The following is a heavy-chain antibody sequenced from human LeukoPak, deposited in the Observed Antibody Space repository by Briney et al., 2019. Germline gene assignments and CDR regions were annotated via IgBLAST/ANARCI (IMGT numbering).Heavy chain of an antibody. Sequence: SATLSLTCAVYGGSFSGYYWSWIRQPPGKGLEWIGEINHSGSTNYNPSLKSRVTISVDTSKNQFSLKLSSVTAADTAVYYCARGLGITMIVVATNWFDPWGQGTLVTVSS. CDR3: ARGLGITMIVVATNWFDP. V-gene: IGHV4-34*01. D-gene: IGHD3-22*01. CDR1: GGSFSGYY. J-gene: IGHJ5*02. CDR2: INHSGST.